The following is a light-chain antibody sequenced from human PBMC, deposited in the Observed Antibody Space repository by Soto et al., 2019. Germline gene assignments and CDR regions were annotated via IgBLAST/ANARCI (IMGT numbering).Light chain of an antibody. CDR1: DSDIGSYNY. CDR2: EVT. V-gene: IGLV2-14*01. Sequence: QSALTQPASVSGSPGQSITISCTGTDSDIGSYNYVSWYQQHPDKAPKLMIYEVTNRPSGVSHRFSGSKSGNTASLTISGLQTEDEADYYCSSYTTSNTEVFGTGTKVTVL. CDR3: SSYTTSNTEV. J-gene: IGLJ1*01.